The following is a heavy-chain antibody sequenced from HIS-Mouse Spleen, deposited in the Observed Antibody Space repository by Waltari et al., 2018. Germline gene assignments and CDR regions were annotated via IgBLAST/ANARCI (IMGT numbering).Heavy chain of an antibody. CDR2: IWYDGGNK. CDR3: ARGRYDILTGYYDY. CDR1: GFTFSSYG. Sequence: QVQLVESGGGVVQPGRSLRLSCAASGFTFSSYGMHWVRQAPGKGLEWVEVIWYDGGNKNYADSVKGQFTISRDNSKNTLYLQMNSLRAEDTAVYYCARGRYDILTGYYDYWGQGTLVTVSS. V-gene: IGHV3-33*01. J-gene: IGHJ4*02. D-gene: IGHD3-9*01.